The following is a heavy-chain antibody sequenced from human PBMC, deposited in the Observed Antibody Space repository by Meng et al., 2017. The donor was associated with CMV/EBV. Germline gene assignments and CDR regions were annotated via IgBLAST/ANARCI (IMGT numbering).Heavy chain of an antibody. J-gene: IGHJ5*02. D-gene: IGHD6-25*01. Sequence: GGSLRLSCAASGFTFSSYWMHWVRQAPGKGLVWVSRINSDGSSTSYADSVKGRFTISRDNAKNTLYLQMNSLRAEDTAVYYCARDAVQAARRHWFDPWGQGTLVTV. V-gene: IGHV3-74*01. CDR2: INSDGSST. CDR3: ARDAVQAARRHWFDP. CDR1: GFTFSSYW.